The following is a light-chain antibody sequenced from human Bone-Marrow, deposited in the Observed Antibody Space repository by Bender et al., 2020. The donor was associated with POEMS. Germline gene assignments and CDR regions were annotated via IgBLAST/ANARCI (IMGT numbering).Light chain of an antibody. CDR1: SSDVGNYNY. CDR3: SSYTSSSSSYV. J-gene: IGLJ1*01. CDR2: DVN. V-gene: IGLV2-14*01. Sequence: QSALTQPASVSGSPGQSITISCTGTSSDVGNYNYVSWYQQHPGQAPKLLIYDVNNRPSLVSNRFSGSKSGNTASLTISGLQAEDEADYYCSSYTSSSSSYVFGTGTKVTVL.